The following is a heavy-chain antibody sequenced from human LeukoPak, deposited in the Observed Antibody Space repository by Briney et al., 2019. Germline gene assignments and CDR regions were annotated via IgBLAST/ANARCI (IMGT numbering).Heavy chain of an antibody. Sequence: SETLSLTCTVSGGSISSYYWSWIRQPPGKGLEWIGYIYYSGSTNYNPSLKSRVTISVDTSKNQFSLKLSSVTAADTAVYYCARGGQPRGIPTETIAVAGAKGEYYFDYWGQGTLVTVSS. D-gene: IGHD6-19*01. CDR2: IYYSGST. CDR1: GGSISSYY. CDR3: ARGGQPRGIPTETIAVAGAKGEYYFDY. V-gene: IGHV4-59*01. J-gene: IGHJ4*02.